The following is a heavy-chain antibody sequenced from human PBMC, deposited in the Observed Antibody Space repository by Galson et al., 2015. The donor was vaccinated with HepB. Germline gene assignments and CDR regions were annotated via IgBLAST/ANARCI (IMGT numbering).Heavy chain of an antibody. CDR3: AREGLLDCSSTSCYFIDY. J-gene: IGHJ4*02. CDR2: ISDSSYTI. D-gene: IGHD2-2*01. Sequence: SLRLSCAASGFTFSSYSMNWVRQAPGKGLEWISYISDSSYTIYYTDSVRGRFTVSRDNAKNSLYLQMNSLRDEDTAVYYCAREGLLDCSSTSCYFIDYWGQGTLVTVSS. V-gene: IGHV3-48*02. CDR1: GFTFSSYS.